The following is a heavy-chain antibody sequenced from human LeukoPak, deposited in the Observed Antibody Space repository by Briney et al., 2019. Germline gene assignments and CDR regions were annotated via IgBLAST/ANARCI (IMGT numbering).Heavy chain of an antibody. D-gene: IGHD6-19*01. CDR2: ISGSGGST. V-gene: IGHV3-23*01. Sequence: PGGPLRLSCAASGFXFSSYAMSWVRQAPGKGLEWVSAISGSGGSTYYADSVKGRFTISRDNSKNTLYLQMNSLRAEDTAVYYCAKDLGSGWYFDYWGQGTLVTVSS. J-gene: IGHJ4*02. CDR3: AKDLGSGWYFDY. CDR1: GFXFSSYA.